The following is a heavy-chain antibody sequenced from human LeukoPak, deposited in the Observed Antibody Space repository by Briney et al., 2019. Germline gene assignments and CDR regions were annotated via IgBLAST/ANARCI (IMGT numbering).Heavy chain of an antibody. CDR1: GFTFSSSA. CDR2: IKQDGTEI. CDR3: ARTPDGADY. J-gene: IGHJ4*02. Sequence: GGSLRLSCAASGFTFSSSAMSWARQAPGKGLEWVANIKQDGTEIFYVDSVRGRFIISRDNAENSLYLQMNSLRVEDTAVYYCARTPDGADYWGQGTLVTVSS. V-gene: IGHV3-7*01. D-gene: IGHD3-10*01.